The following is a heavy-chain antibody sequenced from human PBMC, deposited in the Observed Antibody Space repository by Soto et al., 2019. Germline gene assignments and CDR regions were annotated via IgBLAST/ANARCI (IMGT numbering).Heavy chain of an antibody. J-gene: IGHJ6*02. Sequence: EVQLVESGGGLVKPGGSLRLSCAASGFTFSSYSMNWVRQAPGKGLEWVSSISSSSSYIYYADSVKGRFTISRDNAKNSLYLQMNSLRAEDTAVYYCARLRIVATQSGRWVEVGRYYYYGMDVWGQGTTVTVSS. CDR3: ARLRIVATQSGRWVEVGRYYYYGMDV. CDR1: GFTFSSYS. V-gene: IGHV3-21*01. D-gene: IGHD5-12*01. CDR2: ISSSSSYI.